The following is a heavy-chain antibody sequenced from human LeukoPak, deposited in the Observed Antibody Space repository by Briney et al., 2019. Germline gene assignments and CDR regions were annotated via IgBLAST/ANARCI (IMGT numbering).Heavy chain of an antibody. CDR3: ASGDYGDYVFDY. Sequence: ASVKVSCRVSGYTLTELSMHWVRQAPGKGLEWMGGFDPEDGETIYAQKFQGRVTMTEDTSTDTAYMELSSLRSEDTAVYYCASGDYGDYVFDYWGQGTLVTVSS. V-gene: IGHV1-24*01. D-gene: IGHD4-17*01. CDR2: FDPEDGET. J-gene: IGHJ4*02. CDR1: GYTLTELS.